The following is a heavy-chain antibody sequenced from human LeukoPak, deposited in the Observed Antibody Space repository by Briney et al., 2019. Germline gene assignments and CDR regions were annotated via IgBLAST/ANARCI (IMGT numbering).Heavy chain of an antibody. J-gene: IGHJ6*02. V-gene: IGHV1-69*13. CDR1: GGTFSSYA. CDR2: IIPIFGTA. Sequence: SVKVSCKASGGTFSSYAISWVRQAPGQGLEWMGGIIPIFGTANYALKFQGRVTITADESTSTAYMELSSLRSEDTAVYYCARGYCSSTSCYYGMDVWGQGTTVTVSS. CDR3: ARGYCSSTSCYYGMDV. D-gene: IGHD2-2*01.